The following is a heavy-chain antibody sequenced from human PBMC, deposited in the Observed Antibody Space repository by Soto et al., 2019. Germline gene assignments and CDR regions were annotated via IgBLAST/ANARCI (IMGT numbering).Heavy chain of an antibody. CDR1: GGTFSSYA. V-gene: IGHV1-69*13. J-gene: IGHJ4*02. CDR2: IIPIFGTA. Sequence: SVKVSCKASGGTFSSYAISWVRQAPGQGLEWMGGIIPIFGTANYAQKFQGRVTITADESTSTAYMELSSLRSEDTAVYYCATSFITTVVPTAWGQGTQVTVSS. CDR3: ATSFITTVVPTA. D-gene: IGHD1-1*01.